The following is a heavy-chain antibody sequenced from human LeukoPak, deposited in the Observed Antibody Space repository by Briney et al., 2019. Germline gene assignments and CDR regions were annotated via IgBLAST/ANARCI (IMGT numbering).Heavy chain of an antibody. CDR2: FYKGDST. CDR3: AREVVSSPSYFDS. Sequence: GGSLRLSCAASGFSVSNSYMYWVRQAPGKGLEWVSFFYKGDSTYYAESVRGRFTISRDNSKNTLYLLMNSLIPEDTAVYYCAREVVSSPSYFDSWGQGTLVTVSS. D-gene: IGHD2-15*01. J-gene: IGHJ4*02. V-gene: IGHV3-53*01. CDR1: GFSVSNSY.